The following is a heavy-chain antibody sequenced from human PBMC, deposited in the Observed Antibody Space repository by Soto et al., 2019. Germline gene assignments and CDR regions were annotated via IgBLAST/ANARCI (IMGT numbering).Heavy chain of an antibody. CDR2: ISGHNGHT. Sequence: QVQLVQSGPEVKSTGASVRVSCNASGYKFNTFGISWVRQAPGQGLEWMGWISGHNGHTNYAQKFQARLTMTTDTSTSTAYMELTSLISYDTAVYYCARYHDFGSGYWPLGYWGQGTLVTVSS. V-gene: IGHV1-18*04. D-gene: IGHD3-3*01. CDR3: ARYHDFGSGYWPLGY. J-gene: IGHJ4*02. CDR1: GYKFNTFG.